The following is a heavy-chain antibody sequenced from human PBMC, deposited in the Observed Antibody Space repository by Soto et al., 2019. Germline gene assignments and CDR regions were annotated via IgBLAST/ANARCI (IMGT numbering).Heavy chain of an antibody. V-gene: IGHV3-11*01. CDR1: EFTFSDYY. D-gene: IGHD5-12*01. CDR3: ARSYSGGRAFDI. Sequence: QVQLVESGGGLVRPGESLRLSCAASEFTFSDYYMSWIRQAPGKGLEWVSYISSSGNTIYYADSVKGRFTISRDNAENSLYLQMNSLRAEDTAVYYCARSYSGGRAFDICGQGTMVTVSS. J-gene: IGHJ3*02. CDR2: ISSSGNTI.